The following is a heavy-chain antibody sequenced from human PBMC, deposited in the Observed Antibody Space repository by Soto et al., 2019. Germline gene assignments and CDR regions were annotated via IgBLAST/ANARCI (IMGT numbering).Heavy chain of an antibody. CDR1: GFTFSSYG. CDR3: AKDVERVAVGPLDY. J-gene: IGHJ4*02. V-gene: IGHV3-30*18. Sequence: PGGSLRLSCAASGFTFSSYGMHWVRQAPGKGLEWVAVISYDGSNKYYADSVKGRFTISRDNSKNTLYLQMNSLRAEDTAVYYCAKDVERVAVGPLDYWGQGTLVSVSS. CDR2: ISYDGSNK. D-gene: IGHD1-26*01.